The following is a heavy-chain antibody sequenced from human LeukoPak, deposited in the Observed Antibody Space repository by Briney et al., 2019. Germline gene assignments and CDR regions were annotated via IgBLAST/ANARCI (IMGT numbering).Heavy chain of an antibody. CDR1: GYTFTGYY. D-gene: IGHD3-22*01. CDR2: INPNSGGT. J-gene: IGHJ4*02. V-gene: IGHV1-2*02. CDR3: AAEYSYDSSGYPRVDY. Sequence: ASVKVSCKASGYTFTGYYMHWVRQAPGQGHEWMGWINPNSGGTNYAQKFQGRVTMTRDTSISTAYMELSRLRSDDTAVYYCAAEYSYDSSGYPRVDYRGQGTLVTVSS.